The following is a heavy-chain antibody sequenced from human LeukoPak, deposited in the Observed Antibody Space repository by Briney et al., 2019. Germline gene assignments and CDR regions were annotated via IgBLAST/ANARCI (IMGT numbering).Heavy chain of an antibody. CDR2: IKSKTDGGTT. Sequence: GGSLRLSCAASGFTFSSYALSWVRQAPGKGLEWVGRIKSKTDGGTTDYAAPVKGRFTISRDDSKNTLYLQMNSLKTEDTAVYYCAAWAYSSGWYYFDYWGQGTLVTVSS. J-gene: IGHJ4*02. CDR1: GFTFSSYA. CDR3: AAWAYSSGWYYFDY. D-gene: IGHD6-19*01. V-gene: IGHV3-15*01.